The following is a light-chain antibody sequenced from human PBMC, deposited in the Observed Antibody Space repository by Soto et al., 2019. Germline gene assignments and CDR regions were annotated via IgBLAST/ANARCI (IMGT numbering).Light chain of an antibody. Sequence: QAVVTQETSLTVSPGGTVTLTCGSSTGAVTSGHYPSWFQQKPGQAPGALIFSTSDKHSWTPARFSGSLLGGKAALTLSGVQPEDEAEYYCLLYYGGAQLVVFGGGTKVTVL. CDR1: TGAVTSGHY. CDR3: LLYYGGAQLVV. CDR2: STS. V-gene: IGLV7-43*01. J-gene: IGLJ2*01.